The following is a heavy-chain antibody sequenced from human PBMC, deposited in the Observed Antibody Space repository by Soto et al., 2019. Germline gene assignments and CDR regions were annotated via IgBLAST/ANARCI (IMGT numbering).Heavy chain of an antibody. D-gene: IGHD2-8*01. CDR3: ARHRGMVLILDV. Sequence: PSETLSLTCTVSGGSISSSSYYWGWIRQPPGKGLEWIGSIYYSGSTYYNPSLKSRVTISVDTSKNQFSLKLSSVTAAGTAVYYCARHRGMVLILDVWGQGTTVTVSS. CDR2: IYYSGST. CDR1: GGSISSSSYY. V-gene: IGHV4-39*01. J-gene: IGHJ6*02.